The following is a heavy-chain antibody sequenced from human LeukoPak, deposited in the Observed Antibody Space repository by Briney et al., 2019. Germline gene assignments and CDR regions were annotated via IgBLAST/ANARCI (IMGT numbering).Heavy chain of an antibody. J-gene: IGHJ3*02. CDR3: AKSFLRGYGAFSI. V-gene: IGHV4-34*08. CDR1: GFTFSSYA. CDR2: INRGGST. Sequence: GSLRLSCAASGFTFSSYAMSWIRQPPGKGLEWIGEINRGGSTNDNPSLKSRVTISVDTSKNQFSLKLTSVTAADTAVYYCAKSFLRGYGAFSIWGQGTVVSVSS. D-gene: IGHD4-17*01.